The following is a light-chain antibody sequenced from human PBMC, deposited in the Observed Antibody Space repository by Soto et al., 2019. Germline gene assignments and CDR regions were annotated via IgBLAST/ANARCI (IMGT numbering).Light chain of an antibody. Sequence: DIQMTQSPSTLSASVGDRVTITCRASQSTSRWLAWYQEKPGKAPKVLIYDASNLESGVPLRFSGSGSGTEFTLTINSLQPDDFATYYCQQYDTYWTFGQGTKVDIK. V-gene: IGKV1-5*01. CDR3: QQYDTYWT. J-gene: IGKJ1*01. CDR1: QSTSRW. CDR2: DAS.